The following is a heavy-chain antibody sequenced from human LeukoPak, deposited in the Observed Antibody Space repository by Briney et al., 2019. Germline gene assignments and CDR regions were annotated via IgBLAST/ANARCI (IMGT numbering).Heavy chain of an antibody. J-gene: IGHJ4*02. CDR2: IKHDGSEK. D-gene: IGHD3-3*01. CDR1: GFIFTNYF. V-gene: IGHV3-7*01. CDR3: ATDRGWRTSGYYLYYFEY. Sequence: QPGGSLRLSCAASGFIFTNYFMSWVRQAPGKGLEWVDSIKHDGSEKYYVDSVRGRFTISRDNTMNSLYLQMSSLRAEDTAVYYCATDRGWRTSGYYLYYFEYWGQGTLVTYSS.